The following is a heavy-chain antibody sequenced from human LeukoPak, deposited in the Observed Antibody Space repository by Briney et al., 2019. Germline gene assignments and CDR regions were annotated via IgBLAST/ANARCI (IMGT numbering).Heavy chain of an antibody. Sequence: SVKVSCKASGGTFSSYAISWVRQAPGQGLEWMGGIIPILGIANYAQKFQGRVTITADKSTSTAYMELSSLRSEDTAVYYCARDLRAGPYYYGMDVWGQGTTVTVSS. J-gene: IGHJ6*02. CDR3: ARDLRAGPYYYGMDV. CDR1: GGTFSSYA. D-gene: IGHD3-10*01. V-gene: IGHV1-69*10. CDR2: IIPILGIA.